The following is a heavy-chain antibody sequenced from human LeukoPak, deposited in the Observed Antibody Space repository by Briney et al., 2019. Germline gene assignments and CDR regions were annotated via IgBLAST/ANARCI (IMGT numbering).Heavy chain of an antibody. CDR3: ARVRRVYYYDSSGYSPDYYYYGMDV. D-gene: IGHD3-22*01. CDR2: IYYSGST. V-gene: IGHV4-30-4*01. J-gene: IGHJ6*02. Sequence: PSETLSLTCTVSGGSISSGDYYWSWIRQPPGKGLEWIGYIYYSGSTYYNPSLKSRVTISVDTSKNQFSLKLSSVTAADTAVYYCARVRRVYYYDSSGYSPDYYYYGMDVWGQGTTVTVSS. CDR1: GGSISSGDYY.